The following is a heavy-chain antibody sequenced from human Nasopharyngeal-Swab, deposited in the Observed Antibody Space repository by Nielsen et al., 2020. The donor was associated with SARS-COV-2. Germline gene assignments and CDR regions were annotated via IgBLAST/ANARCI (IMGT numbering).Heavy chain of an antibody. D-gene: IGHD5-12*01. V-gene: IGHV3-23*01. CDR3: AKDRDSGDDSEEYYHYYGMDV. CDR1: GFTFRSYA. CDR2: ISGSDYNT. Sequence: GESLKISCAASGFTFRSYAISWVRQAPGKGLEWVSVISGSDYNTYYADSVKGRFTISRDNSKNTVNLQMNSLRAEDTAIYYCAKDRDSGDDSEEYYHYYGMDVWGQGAPVTVS. J-gene: IGHJ6*02.